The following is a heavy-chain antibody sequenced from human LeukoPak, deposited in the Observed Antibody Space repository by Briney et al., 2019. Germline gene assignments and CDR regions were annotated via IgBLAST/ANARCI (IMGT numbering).Heavy chain of an antibody. D-gene: IGHD2-2*01. V-gene: IGHV1-2*02. CDR2: INPNSGGT. CDR3: ARDPSFLSTSCDY. Sequence: ASVKVSCKASGYTFTGYYMHWVRQSPGHGLEWMRWINPNSGGTNYAQKFQGRVTMTRDTSIITAYMELSRLRSDDTAVYYCARDPSFLSTSCDYWGQGTLVTVSS. CDR1: GYTFTGYY. J-gene: IGHJ4*02.